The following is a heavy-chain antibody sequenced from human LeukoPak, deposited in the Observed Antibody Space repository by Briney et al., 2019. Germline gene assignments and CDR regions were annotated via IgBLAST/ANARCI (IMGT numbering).Heavy chain of an antibody. CDR1: GGSISSYY. CDR2: IYHSGSI. J-gene: IGHJ4*02. CDR3: ARVAAAGSLYFDY. D-gene: IGHD6-13*01. Sequence: SETLSLTCTVSGGSISSYYWNWIRQPPGSGLEWLANIYHSGSIYYNPSLKSRITISVDTSKNNFSLKLSSVTAADTAVYFCARVAAAGSLYFDYWGQGSLVTVSS. V-gene: IGHV4-59*08.